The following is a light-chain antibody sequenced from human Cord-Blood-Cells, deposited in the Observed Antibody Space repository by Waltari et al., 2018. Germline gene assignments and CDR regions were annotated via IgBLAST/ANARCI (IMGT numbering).Light chain of an antibody. J-gene: IGLJ2*01. Sequence: QSALTQPASVSGSPGQSITISCTGTSSDVGSYNLVSWYQQHPGKAPKLMIYEVSKRPSGVSKRFSGSKSGNTASLTISGLQAEDEADYYCCSYAGSSTLLFGGGTKLTVL. CDR1: SSDVGSYNL. CDR3: CSYAGSSTLL. V-gene: IGLV2-23*02. CDR2: EVS.